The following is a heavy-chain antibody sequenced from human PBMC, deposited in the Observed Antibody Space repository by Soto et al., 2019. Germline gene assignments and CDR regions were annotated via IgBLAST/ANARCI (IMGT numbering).Heavy chain of an antibody. V-gene: IGHV4-39*01. Sequence: SETLSLTCTVSGGSISSYYWSWIRQPPGKGLEWIGSIYYSGSTYYNPSLKSRVTISVDTSKNQFSLKLSSVTAADTAVYYCARLVTDYSNYAWFDPWGQGTLVTVSS. J-gene: IGHJ5*02. CDR2: IYYSGST. CDR3: ARLVTDYSNYAWFDP. CDR1: GGSISSYY. D-gene: IGHD4-4*01.